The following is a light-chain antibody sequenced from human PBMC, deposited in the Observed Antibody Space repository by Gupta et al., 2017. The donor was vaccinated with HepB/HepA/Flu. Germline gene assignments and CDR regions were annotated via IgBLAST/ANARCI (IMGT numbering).Light chain of an antibody. CDR1: QSVTNNY. V-gene: IGKV3D-20*01. J-gene: IGKJ3*01. CDR3: QQYGNSPQT. CDR2: DAS. Sequence: DTVLTQSPATLSLSPRERATLSCGASQSVTNNYLAWYQQKPGQAPRLLIFDASNRATGIPHRFSGSGSGTDFTLTISRLEPEDFAVYYCQQYGNSPQTFGPGTKVDI.